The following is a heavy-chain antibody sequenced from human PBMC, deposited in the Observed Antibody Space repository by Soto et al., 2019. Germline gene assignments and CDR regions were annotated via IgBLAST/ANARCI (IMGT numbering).Heavy chain of an antibody. D-gene: IGHD3-3*01. CDR2: IYDSGST. Sequence: LSLTCAVSGYSISSGYYWGWIRQPPGEGLEWIGSIYDSGSTYYNPSLKSRVTISVDTSKNQFSLKLSSVTAADTAVYYCARVFSSIELESLLPYNWFDPWGQGTLVTVSS. V-gene: IGHV4-38-2*01. J-gene: IGHJ5*02. CDR3: ARVFSSIELESLLPYNWFDP. CDR1: GYSISSGYY.